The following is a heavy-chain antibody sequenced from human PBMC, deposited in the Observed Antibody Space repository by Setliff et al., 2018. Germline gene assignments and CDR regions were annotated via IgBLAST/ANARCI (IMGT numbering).Heavy chain of an antibody. CDR2: ISAYNGNT. D-gene: IGHD1-1*01. Sequence: ASVKVSCKASGYTFTSYGISWVRQAPGQGLEWMGWISAYNGNTNYAQKLQGRVTMTTDTSTSTAYLELSSLRSEDTGVYYCGSRQFPGGGNYYYFMDVWGKGTTVTVS. CDR1: GYTFTSYG. V-gene: IGHV1-18*01. J-gene: IGHJ6*03. CDR3: GSRQFPGGGNYYYFMDV.